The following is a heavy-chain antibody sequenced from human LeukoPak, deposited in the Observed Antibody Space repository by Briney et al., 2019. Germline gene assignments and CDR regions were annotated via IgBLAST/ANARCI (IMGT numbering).Heavy chain of an antibody. CDR1: GGSISSYY. CDR2: IYTSGST. V-gene: IGHV4-4*07. Sequence: SETLSLTCTVSGGSISSYYWSWIRQPAGKGLEWIGRIYTSGSTNYNPSLKSRVTISVDTSKNQFSLKLSSVTAADTAVYYCARFEGWLQEYYFDYWGQGTLVTVSS. D-gene: IGHD5-24*01. CDR3: ARFEGWLQEYYFDY. J-gene: IGHJ4*02.